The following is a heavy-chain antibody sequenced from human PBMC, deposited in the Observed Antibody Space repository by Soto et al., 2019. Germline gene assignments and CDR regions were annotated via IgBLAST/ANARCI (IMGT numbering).Heavy chain of an antibody. J-gene: IGHJ6*02. Sequence: EVQLLESGGGLVQPGGSLRLSCAASGFTFSSYAMSWVRQAPGKGLEWVSAISGSGGSTYYADSVKGRFTISRDNPKNTLYLQMNSLRAEDTAVYYCVKRGPAASDFWSGYYTDYYYYGMDVWGQGTTVTVSS. CDR1: GFTFSSYA. D-gene: IGHD3-3*01. V-gene: IGHV3-23*01. CDR3: VKRGPAASDFWSGYYTDYYYYGMDV. CDR2: ISGSGGST.